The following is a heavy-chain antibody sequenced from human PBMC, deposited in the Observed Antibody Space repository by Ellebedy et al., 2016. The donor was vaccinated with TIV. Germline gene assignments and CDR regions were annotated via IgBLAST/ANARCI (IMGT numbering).Heavy chain of an antibody. J-gene: IGHJ1*01. CDR2: IIPILGIA. CDR1: GGTFSSYA. CDR3: ARYSRWGYCSGGSCYSPPNTEYFQH. D-gene: IGHD2-15*01. Sequence: AASVKVSCKASGGTFSSYAISWVRQAPGQGLEWMGRIIPILGIANYAQKFQGRVTITADKSTSTAYMELSSLRSEDTAVYYCARYSRWGYCSGGSCYSPPNTEYFQHWGQGTLVTVSS. V-gene: IGHV1-69*04.